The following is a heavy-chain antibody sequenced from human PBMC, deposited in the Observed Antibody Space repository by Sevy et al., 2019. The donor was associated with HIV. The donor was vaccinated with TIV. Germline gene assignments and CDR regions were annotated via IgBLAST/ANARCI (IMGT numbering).Heavy chain of an antibody. CDR2: IYYSGST. CDR3: ARGGRRRDFYGDYFDY. CDR1: GGSISSYY. J-gene: IGHJ4*02. D-gene: IGHD4-17*01. V-gene: IGHV4-59*01. Sequence: SETLSLTCTVSGGSISSYYWSWIRQPPGKGLEWIGYIYYSGSTNYNPSLKSRVTISVDTSKNQFSLKLSSVTAADTAVYYCARGGRRRDFYGDYFDYWGQGTLVTVSS.